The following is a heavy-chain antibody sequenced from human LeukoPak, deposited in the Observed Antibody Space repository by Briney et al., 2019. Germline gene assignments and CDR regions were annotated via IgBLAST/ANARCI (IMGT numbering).Heavy chain of an antibody. Sequence: ASVKVSCKASGYTFTSYGISWVRQAPGQGLEWMGWISAYNGNTNYAQKLQGRVTMTTDTSTSTAYMELRSLRSDDTAVYYCARDWYCSSTSCYYYYYYMDVRGKGTTVTISS. CDR3: ARDWYCSSTSCYYYYYYMDV. V-gene: IGHV1-18*01. D-gene: IGHD2-2*01. CDR1: GYTFTSYG. CDR2: ISAYNGNT. J-gene: IGHJ6*03.